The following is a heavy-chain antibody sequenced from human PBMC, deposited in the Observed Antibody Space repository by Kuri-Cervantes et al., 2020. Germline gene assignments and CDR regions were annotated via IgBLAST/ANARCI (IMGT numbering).Heavy chain of an antibody. Sequence: GESLKVSCAASGFTFSSYSMNWVRQAPGKGLEWVSYISNSSSTIHYADSVKGRFTISRDNYKNMLFLQMNSLRAEDTAVYYCARDGPYGSGSYYRAAYVYYYGMDVWGQGTTVTVSS. D-gene: IGHD3-10*01. V-gene: IGHV3-48*01. CDR1: GFTFSSYS. CDR2: ISNSSSTI. CDR3: ARDGPYGSGSYYRAAYVYYYGMDV. J-gene: IGHJ6*02.